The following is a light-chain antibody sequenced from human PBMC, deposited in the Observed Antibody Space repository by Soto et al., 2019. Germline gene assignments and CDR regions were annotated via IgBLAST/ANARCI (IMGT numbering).Light chain of an antibody. Sequence: DIQLTQSPSFLSASVGDTVTITCRASQGISSYLGWYQQKPGKAPKLLIYAASTLQSGVPSRFSGSGSGKEFTLTISSLQPEDFATYFCQHVNTFPLTFGGGTKVEIK. J-gene: IGKJ4*01. CDR2: AAS. V-gene: IGKV1-9*01. CDR3: QHVNTFPLT. CDR1: QGISSY.